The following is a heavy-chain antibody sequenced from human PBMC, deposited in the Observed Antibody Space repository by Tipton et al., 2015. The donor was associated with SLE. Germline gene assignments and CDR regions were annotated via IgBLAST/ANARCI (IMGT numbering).Heavy chain of an antibody. V-gene: IGHV3-9*01. Sequence: SLRLSCAGSEITFDDYSMHWVRQVPGKGLEWVSSITWNSGTLEYADSVKGRFTISRDNAKNSLYLQMNNLGPEDTAFYYCAKEGPVVDVEHWGQGTLVTVSS. CDR2: ITWNSGTL. D-gene: IGHD3-22*01. J-gene: IGHJ4*02. CDR1: EITFDDYS. CDR3: AKEGPVVDVEH.